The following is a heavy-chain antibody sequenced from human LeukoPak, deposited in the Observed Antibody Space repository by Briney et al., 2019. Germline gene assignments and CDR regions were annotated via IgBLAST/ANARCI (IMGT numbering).Heavy chain of an antibody. D-gene: IGHD1-14*01. CDR3: ARDFVYLLDY. J-gene: IGHJ4*02. CDR1: GFTFSSYA. V-gene: IGHV3-30-3*01. CDR2: ISYDGSNK. Sequence: PGGSLRLSCAASGFTFSSYAMHWVRQAPGKGLEWVAVISYDGSNKYYADSVKGRFTISRDNSKNTLYLQMNSLRAEDTAVYYCARDFVYLLDYWGQGTLVIVSS.